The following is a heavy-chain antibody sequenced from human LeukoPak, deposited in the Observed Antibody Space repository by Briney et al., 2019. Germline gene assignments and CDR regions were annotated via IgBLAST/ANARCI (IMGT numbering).Heavy chain of an antibody. Sequence: SETLSLTCTVSGGSISSSSYYWGWIRQPPGKGLGWIGSIYYTRSTYYNPSLKSRVTISVDTSKNQFSLKLTSVTAADTAVYYCARGVTMIVVVIHDWYFDLWGRGTLVTVSS. J-gene: IGHJ2*01. D-gene: IGHD3-22*01. CDR1: GGSISSSSYY. CDR2: IYYTRST. V-gene: IGHV4-39*01. CDR3: ARGVTMIVVVIHDWYFDL.